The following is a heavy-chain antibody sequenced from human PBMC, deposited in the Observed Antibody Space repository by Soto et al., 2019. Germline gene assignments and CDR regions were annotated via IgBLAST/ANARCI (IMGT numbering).Heavy chain of an antibody. Sequence: QTLSLTCAISGDSVSINSAAWNWIRQSPSRGLEWLGRTYYRSKWYNDYAVSVKSRITINPDTSKNQFSLQLNSVTPEDTAVYYCARXVRRVGATTNYYYGMDVRGQGTTVTVSS. J-gene: IGHJ6*02. CDR1: GDSVSINSAA. V-gene: IGHV6-1*01. CDR2: TYYRSKWYN. D-gene: IGHD1-26*01. CDR3: ARXVRRVGATTNYYYGMDV.